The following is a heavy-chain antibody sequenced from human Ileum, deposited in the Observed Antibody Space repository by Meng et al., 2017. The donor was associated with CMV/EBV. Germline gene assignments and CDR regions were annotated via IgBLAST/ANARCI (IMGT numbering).Heavy chain of an antibody. J-gene: IGHJ6*02. Sequence: ASVKVSCKASGYTFTGYYLHWVRQAPGQGLEWMGIINPSGGSTSSAQKFRGRVTMTRDTSTSTVYMELSSLRSEDTAVYYCALGGSTSPTDFFYGMDVWGQGTTVTVSS. CDR1: GYTFTGYY. CDR2: INPSGGST. D-gene: IGHD2-2*01. CDR3: ALGGSTSPTDFFYGMDV. V-gene: IGHV1-46*03.